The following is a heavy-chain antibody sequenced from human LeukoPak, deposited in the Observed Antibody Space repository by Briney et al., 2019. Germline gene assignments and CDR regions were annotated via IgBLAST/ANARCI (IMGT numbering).Heavy chain of an antibody. V-gene: IGHV1-69*06. CDR2: IIPMFGTA. D-gene: IGHD5-18*01. J-gene: IGHJ4*02. Sequence: SVKVSCKASGGTFSSYAISWVRQAPGQGLEWMGGIIPMFGTANYAQKIQGRVTITADKSTSTAYMELSSLRSEDTAVYYCARSLHVGHSYRFDYWGQGTLVTVSS. CDR3: ARSLHVGHSYRFDY. CDR1: GGTFSSYA.